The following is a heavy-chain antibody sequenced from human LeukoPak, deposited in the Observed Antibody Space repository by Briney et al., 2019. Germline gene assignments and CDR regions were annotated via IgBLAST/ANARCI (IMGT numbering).Heavy chain of an antibody. J-gene: IGHJ4*02. CDR2: MNPNSGNT. V-gene: IGHV1-8*01. Sequence: ASVKVSCKASGYAFTTYDINWVRQATGQGLEWLGWMNPNSGNTAYAQKFQGRVSMTRDTSRSTAYMELSSLRSEDTAVYYCARNVASTGYFLCSGQRTLVTVSA. CDR3: ARNVASTGYFLC. CDR1: GYAFTTYD. D-gene: IGHD2-21*01.